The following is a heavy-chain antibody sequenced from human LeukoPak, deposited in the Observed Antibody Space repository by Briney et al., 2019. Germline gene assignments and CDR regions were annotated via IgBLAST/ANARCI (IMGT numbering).Heavy chain of an antibody. J-gene: IGHJ1*01. CDR3: ARVYGGYSRYFQH. CDR2: IYHSGST. Sequence: SETLSLTCTVSGGSISSYYWSWIRQPSGKGLEWIGSIYHSGSTSYNPSLKSRVTISVDTSNNQFSLKLSSVTAADTAVYYCARVYGGYSRYFQHWGQGTLVTVSS. V-gene: IGHV4-59*08. CDR1: GGSISSYY. D-gene: IGHD4-23*01.